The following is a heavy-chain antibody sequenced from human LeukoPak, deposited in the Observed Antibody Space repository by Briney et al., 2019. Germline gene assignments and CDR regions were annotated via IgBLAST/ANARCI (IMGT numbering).Heavy chain of an antibody. CDR1: GYTLTELS. CDR2: FGPEDGET. J-gene: IGHJ5*02. V-gene: IGHV1-24*01. CDR3: ATLYRYCSGGSCYSGNWFDP. D-gene: IGHD2-15*01. Sequence: ASVKVSCKVSGYTLTELSMHWVRQAPGKGLEWMGGFGPEDGETIYAQKFQGRVTMTEDTSTDTAYMELSSLRSEDTAVYYCATLYRYCSGGSCYSGNWFDPWGQGTLVTVSS.